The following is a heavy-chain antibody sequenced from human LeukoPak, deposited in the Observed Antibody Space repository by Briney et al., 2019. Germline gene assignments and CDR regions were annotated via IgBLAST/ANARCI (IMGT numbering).Heavy chain of an antibody. J-gene: IGHJ4*02. D-gene: IGHD2-2*01. CDR2: ISYDGSNK. CDR3: ARGGGRPIRGVVPAAIIDY. Sequence: GRSLRLSCAASGFTFSSYGMHWVRQAPGKGLEWVAVISYDGSNKYYADSVKGRFTISRDNSKNTLYLQMNSLRAEDTAVYYCARGGGRPIRGVVPAAIIDYWGQGTLVTVSS. V-gene: IGHV3-30*03. CDR1: GFTFSSYG.